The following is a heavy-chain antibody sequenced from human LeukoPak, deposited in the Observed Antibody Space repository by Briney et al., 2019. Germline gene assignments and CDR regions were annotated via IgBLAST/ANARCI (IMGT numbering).Heavy chain of an antibody. Sequence: SVKVSCKASGGTFSSYAFNWVRQAPGQGLEWMGGIIPIFDTANYAQKFQGRVTITADESTSTAYMELSSLRSEDTAVYYCARVATTTLMNYFDYWGQGTLVTVSS. CDR2: IIPIFDTA. V-gene: IGHV1-69*13. CDR3: ARVATTTLMNYFDY. CDR1: GGTFSSYA. J-gene: IGHJ4*02. D-gene: IGHD1-1*01.